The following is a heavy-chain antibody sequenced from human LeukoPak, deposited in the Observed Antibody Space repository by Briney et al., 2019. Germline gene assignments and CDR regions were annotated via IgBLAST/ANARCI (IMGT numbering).Heavy chain of an antibody. Sequence: PGRSLRLSCAASRFTFSSYAMHWVRQAPGKGLEWVSAISGSGGSTYYADSVKGRFTISRDNSKITLYLQTNSLRAEDRAVYYCAKDDYGDYERDYWGQGTLVTVSS. CDR2: ISGSGGST. J-gene: IGHJ4*02. CDR3: AKDDYGDYERDY. V-gene: IGHV3-23*01. D-gene: IGHD4-17*01. CDR1: RFTFSSYA.